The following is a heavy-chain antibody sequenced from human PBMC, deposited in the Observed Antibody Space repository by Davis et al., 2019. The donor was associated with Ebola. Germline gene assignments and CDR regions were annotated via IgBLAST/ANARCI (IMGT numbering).Heavy chain of an antibody. V-gene: IGHV4-61*01. CDR3: ARCGYYSRRFDY. CDR1: GGSVSSGSYY. D-gene: IGHD2-2*03. Sequence: PSETLSLTCTLSGGSVSSGSYYWSWIRQPPGKGLEWIGYIYYSGSTNYNPSLKSRVTISVDTSKNQFSLKLSSVTAADTAVYYCARCGYYSRRFDYWGQGALVTVSS. J-gene: IGHJ4*02. CDR2: IYYSGST.